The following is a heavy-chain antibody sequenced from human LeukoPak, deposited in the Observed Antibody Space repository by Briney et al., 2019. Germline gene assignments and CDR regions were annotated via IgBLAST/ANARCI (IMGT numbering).Heavy chain of an antibody. CDR3: ARVERLWFGELLPDY. V-gene: IGHV3-30*02. D-gene: IGHD3-10*01. Sequence: GGSLRLSCAASGFTFSSYGMHWVRQAPGKGLEWVAFIRYDGSNKYYADSVKGRFTISRDNSKNTLYLQMNSLRAEDTAVYYCARVERLWFGELLPDYWGQGTLVTVSS. CDR2: IRYDGSNK. J-gene: IGHJ4*02. CDR1: GFTFSSYG.